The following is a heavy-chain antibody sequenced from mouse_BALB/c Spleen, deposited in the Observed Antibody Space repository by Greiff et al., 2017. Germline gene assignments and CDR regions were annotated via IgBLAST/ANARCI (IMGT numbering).Heavy chain of an antibody. CDR2: ISNGGGST. Sequence: EVKLVESGGGLVQPGGSLKLSCAASGFTFSSYTMSWVRQTPEKRLEWVAYISNGGGSTYYPDTVKGRFTISRDNAKNTLYLQMSSLKSEDTAMYYCARHETTVVEGYAMDYWGQGTSVTVSS. CDR1: GFTFSSYT. CDR3: ARHETTVVEGYAMDY. V-gene: IGHV5-12-2*01. D-gene: IGHD1-1*01. J-gene: IGHJ4*01.